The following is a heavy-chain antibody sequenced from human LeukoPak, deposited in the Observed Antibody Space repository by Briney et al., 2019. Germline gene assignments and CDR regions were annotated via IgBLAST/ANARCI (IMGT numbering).Heavy chain of an antibody. CDR1: GGSISSSNW. Sequence: SETLSLTCAVSGGSISSSNWWSWVRQPPGKGLEWIGEIYHSGSTNYNPSLKSRVTISVDKSKNQFSLKLSSVTAADTAVYYCASYGSGSPGRRFDYWGQGTLVTVSS. J-gene: IGHJ4*01. V-gene: IGHV4-4*02. D-gene: IGHD3-10*01. CDR2: IYHSGST. CDR3: ASYGSGSPGRRFDY.